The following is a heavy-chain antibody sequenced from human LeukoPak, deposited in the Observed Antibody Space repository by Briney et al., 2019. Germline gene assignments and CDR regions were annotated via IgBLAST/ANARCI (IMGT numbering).Heavy chain of an antibody. D-gene: IGHD3-22*01. Sequence: GESLKISCKGSGYSFTSYWIGWVRQMPGKGLEWMGIIYPGDSDTRYSSSFQGQVTISADKSISTAYLQWSSLKASDTAMYYCARKPYYYYDSSGYRGAFDIWGQGTMVTVSS. J-gene: IGHJ3*02. CDR2: IYPGDSDT. CDR1: GYSFTSYW. V-gene: IGHV5-51*01. CDR3: ARKPYYYYDSSGYRGAFDI.